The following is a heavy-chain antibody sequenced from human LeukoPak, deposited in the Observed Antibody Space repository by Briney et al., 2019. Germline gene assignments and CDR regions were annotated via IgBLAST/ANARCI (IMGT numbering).Heavy chain of an antibody. V-gene: IGHV4-59*01. CDR2: IYYSGST. D-gene: IGHD2-2*01. Sequence: SETLSLTCTVSGGSISSYYWSWIRQPPGKGLEWIGYIYYSGSTNYNPSLKSRVTISVDTSKNQFSLKLSSVTAADTAVYYCTRELSYCSSTSCYPAYYFDYWGQGTLVTVSS. CDR3: TRELSYCSSTSCYPAYYFDY. CDR1: GGSISSYY. J-gene: IGHJ4*02.